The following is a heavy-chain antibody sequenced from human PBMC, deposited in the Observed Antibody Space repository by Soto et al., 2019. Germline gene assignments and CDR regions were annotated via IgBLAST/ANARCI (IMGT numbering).Heavy chain of an antibody. V-gene: IGHV3-23*01. CDR3: TRNTSGRQGSTLDI. Sequence: EEQLLESGGGLVQPGGSLRLSCAASGSTFSSSAMTWVRQAPGKGLEWVSAISGSGSVTYYTDSVKGRFTISRDNSRNTLYLQMNNLRADDPAVYYCTRNTSGRQGSTLDIWGQGTMVTVSS. D-gene: IGHD6-19*01. J-gene: IGHJ3*02. CDR1: GSTFSSSA. CDR2: ISGSGSVT.